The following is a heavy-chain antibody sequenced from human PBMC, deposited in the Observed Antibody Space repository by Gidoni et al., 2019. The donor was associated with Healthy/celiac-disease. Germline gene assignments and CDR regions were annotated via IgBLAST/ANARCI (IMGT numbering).Heavy chain of an antibody. V-gene: IGHV4-59*01. CDR2: IYYSGST. Sequence: QVQLQESGPGLVKPSETLSLTCTVSGGSISSYYWSWIRQPPGKGLEWIGYIYYSGSTNYNPSLKSRVTISVDTSKNQFSLKLSSVTAADTAVYYCARFMGRGLGYYDSSGYSHFDYWGQGTLVTVSS. J-gene: IGHJ4*02. CDR3: ARFMGRGLGYYDSSGYSHFDY. D-gene: IGHD3-22*01. CDR1: GGSISSYY.